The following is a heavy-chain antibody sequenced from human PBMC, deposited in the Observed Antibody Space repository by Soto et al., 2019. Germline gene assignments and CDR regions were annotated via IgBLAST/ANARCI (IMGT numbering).Heavy chain of an antibody. D-gene: IGHD4-17*01. J-gene: IGHJ6*02. CDR1: GFTFSSYG. CDR2: ISYDGSNK. Sequence: PGGSLRLSCAASGFTFSSYGMHWVRQAPGKGLEWVAVISYDGSNKYYADSVKGRFTISRDNSKNTLCLQMNSLRAEDTAVYYCAKALRGVTTAVVGMDVWGQGTTVTVSS. CDR3: AKALRGVTTAVVGMDV. V-gene: IGHV3-30*18.